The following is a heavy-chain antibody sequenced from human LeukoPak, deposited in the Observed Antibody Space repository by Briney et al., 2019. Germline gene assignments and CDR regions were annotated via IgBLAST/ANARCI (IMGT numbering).Heavy chain of an antibody. CDR3: ARVKALLWFRELSHPPYYFDY. V-gene: IGHV4-34*01. D-gene: IGHD3-10*01. Sequence: KPSETLSLTCAVYGGSFSGYYWSWIRQPPGKGLEWIGEINHSGSTNYNPSLKSRVTISVDTSKNQFSLKLSSVTAADTAVYYCARVKALLWFRELSHPPYYFDYWGQGTLVTVSS. CDR2: INHSGST. J-gene: IGHJ4*02. CDR1: GGSFSGYY.